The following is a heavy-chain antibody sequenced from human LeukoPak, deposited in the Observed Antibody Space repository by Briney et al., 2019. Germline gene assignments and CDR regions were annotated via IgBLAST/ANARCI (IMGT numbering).Heavy chain of an antibody. CDR3: ARRRSGSSEVVY. V-gene: IGHV4-39*02. CDR2: VYYGGTT. Sequence: SETLSLTCSVSGDSVTSSGYYWVWIRQPPGKGLKWIGNVYYGGTTYYNPSLKSRVTIFVDTSKNDFSLKLISVTAADTAIYYCARRRSGSSEVVYWGQGTLVTVSP. CDR1: GDSVTSSGYY. D-gene: IGHD6-25*01. J-gene: IGHJ4*02.